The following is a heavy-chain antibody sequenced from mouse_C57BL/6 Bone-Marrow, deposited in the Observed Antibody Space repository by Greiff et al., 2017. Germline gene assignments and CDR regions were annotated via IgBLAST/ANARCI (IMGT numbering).Heavy chain of an antibody. D-gene: IGHD2-2*01. CDR2: INPGSGGT. J-gene: IGHJ2*01. CDR3: ASYGYGLPYYFGY. CDR1: GYAFTNYL. V-gene: IGHV1-54*01. Sequence: VQLQQSGAELVRPGTSVKVSCKASGYAFTNYLIEWVKQRPGQGLEWIGVINPGSGGTNYNEKFKGKATLTADKSSSTAFMQLSSLTSEVSAVYFCASYGYGLPYYFGYWGQGTTLTVSS.